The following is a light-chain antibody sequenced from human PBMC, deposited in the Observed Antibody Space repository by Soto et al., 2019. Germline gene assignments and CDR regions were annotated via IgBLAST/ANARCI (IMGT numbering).Light chain of an antibody. CDR1: NIGSKS. V-gene: IGLV3-21*04. J-gene: IGLJ3*02. CDR2: YDS. CDR3: QVWDSSSDHRGV. Sequence: SYELTQPPSVSVAPGKTARITCGGNNIGSKSVHWYQQKPGQAPVLVIYYDSDRPSVITERFSGSNSGNTATLTISRVEAGDEADYYCQVWDSSSDHRGVFGGGTKLTVL.